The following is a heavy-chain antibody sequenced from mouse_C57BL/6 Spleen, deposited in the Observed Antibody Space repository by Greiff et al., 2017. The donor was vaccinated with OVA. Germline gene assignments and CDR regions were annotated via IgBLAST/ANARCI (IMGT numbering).Heavy chain of an antibody. CDR2: IDPSDSET. J-gene: IGHJ2*01. V-gene: IGHV1-52*01. CDR1: GYTFTSYW. CDR3: ARGIFDYHGDY. D-gene: IGHD1-1*01. Sequence: QVQLQQPGAELVRPGSSVKLSCKASGYTFTSYWMHWVKQRPIQGLEWIGNIDPSDSETHYNQKFKDKATLTVDKSSSTAYMQLSSLTSEDSAVYYCARGIFDYHGDYWGQGTTLTVSS.